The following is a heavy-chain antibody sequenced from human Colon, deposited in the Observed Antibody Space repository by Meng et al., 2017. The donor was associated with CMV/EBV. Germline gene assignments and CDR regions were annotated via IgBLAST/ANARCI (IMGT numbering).Heavy chain of an antibody. Sequence: GGSLRLSCAASGFTFGKYAMNWVRQAPGKGLEWVSGINWNGGNTGYADSVKGRFTISRDNAKNSLYLQMNSLRAEDTALYYCARADCSSTSCKGADYWGQGTLVTVSS. CDR2: INWNGGNT. CDR3: ARADCSSTSCKGADY. J-gene: IGHJ4*02. D-gene: IGHD2-2*01. V-gene: IGHV3-20*04. CDR1: GFTFGKYA.